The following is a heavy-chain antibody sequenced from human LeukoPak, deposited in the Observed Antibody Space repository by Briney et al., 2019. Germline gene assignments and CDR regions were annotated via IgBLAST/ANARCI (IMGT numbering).Heavy chain of an antibody. CDR2: IYYSGST. CDR1: GGSISGSTYY. D-gene: IGHD3-10*01. V-gene: IGHV4-39*07. Sequence: SETLSLTCTVSGGSISGSTYYWGWIRQPPGKGLEWIGSIYYSGSTYYNPSLKSRVTISVDTSKNQFSLKLSSVTAADTAVYYCARATAWIGELSLYYFDYWGQGTLVTVSS. J-gene: IGHJ4*02. CDR3: ARATAWIGELSLYYFDY.